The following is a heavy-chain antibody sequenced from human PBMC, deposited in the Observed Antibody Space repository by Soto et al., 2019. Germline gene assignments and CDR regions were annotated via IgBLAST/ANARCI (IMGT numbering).Heavy chain of an antibody. J-gene: IGHJ4*02. Sequence: GGSLRLSCAASGFTFSSYAMSWVLQAPGKGLEWVSAISGSGGSTYYADSVKGRFTISRDNSKNTLYLQMNSLRAEDTAVYYCAKGWSGWYKTNFDYWGQGTLVTVSS. V-gene: IGHV3-23*01. CDR2: ISGSGGST. CDR3: AKGWSGWYKTNFDY. D-gene: IGHD6-19*01. CDR1: GFTFSSYA.